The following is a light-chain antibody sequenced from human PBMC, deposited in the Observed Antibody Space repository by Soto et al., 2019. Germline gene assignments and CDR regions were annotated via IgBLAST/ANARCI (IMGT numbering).Light chain of an antibody. J-gene: IGLJ3*02. CDR1: SSDIGAHYD. Sequence: QSVLTQPPSVSGAPGQRVTISCTGSSSDIGAHYDVHWYQQLPGTAPKLLIYGNNNRPSGVPDRFSGSKSGTSASLAITGLQAEDEADYYCQSHDSSLSGWVFGGGTKVTVL. V-gene: IGLV1-40*01. CDR2: GNN. CDR3: QSHDSSLSGWV.